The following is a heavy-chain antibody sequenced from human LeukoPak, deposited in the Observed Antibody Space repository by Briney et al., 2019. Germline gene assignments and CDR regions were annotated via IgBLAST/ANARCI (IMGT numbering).Heavy chain of an antibody. CDR2: ISYDGSNK. CDR3: ARSIMIFGVARGLGDWFDP. D-gene: IGHD3-3*01. Sequence: GGSLRLSCAASGFTFSSYAMHWVRQAPGKGLEWVAVISYDGSNKYYVDSVKGRFTISRDNSKNTLYLQMNSLRAGDTAVYYCARSIMIFGVARGLGDWFDPWGQGILVTVSS. CDR1: GFTFSSYA. J-gene: IGHJ5*02. V-gene: IGHV3-30-3*01.